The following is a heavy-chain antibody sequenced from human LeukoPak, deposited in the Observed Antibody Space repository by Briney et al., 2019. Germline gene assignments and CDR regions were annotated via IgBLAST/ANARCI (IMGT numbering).Heavy chain of an antibody. Sequence: RKSGPTLVNPTQTLTLTCTFSGLSLSTSGMCVSWIRQPPGKALEWLARIDWDDEEYYSTSLKTRLTISKDTSKNQVVLTMTNMDPVDTATYYCARIRVTGSYRVYSDYWGQGTLVTVSS. J-gene: IGHJ4*02. D-gene: IGHD1-26*01. CDR1: GLSLSTSGMC. V-gene: IGHV2-70*11. CDR3: ARIRVTGSYRVYSDY. CDR2: IDWDDEE.